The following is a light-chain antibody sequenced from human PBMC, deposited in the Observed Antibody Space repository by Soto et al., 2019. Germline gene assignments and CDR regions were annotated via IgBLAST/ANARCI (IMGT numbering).Light chain of an antibody. CDR2: INSDGSH. Sequence: QAVVTQSPPASASLGASVKLTCTLSSGHSTYAIAWHQQQPGKGPRYLMKINSDGSHNRGDGIPDRFSGSSSGAERYLTISSLQSEDEADYYCQTWGTGIRVFGGGTKVTVL. CDR3: QTWGTGIRV. CDR1: SGHSTYA. J-gene: IGLJ2*01. V-gene: IGLV4-69*01.